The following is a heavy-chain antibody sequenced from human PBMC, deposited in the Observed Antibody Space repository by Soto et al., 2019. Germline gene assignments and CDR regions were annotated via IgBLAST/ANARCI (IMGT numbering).Heavy chain of an antibody. CDR3: ARDPHEFWTSYWFGP. D-gene: IGHD3-3*01. J-gene: IGHJ5*02. V-gene: IGHV1-18*01. Sequence: ASVKVSCKTSGYTFNTYGINWVRQAPGQGLELMGWISAYDGKTTYAEKFQGRVTLTTDTSTSTAYMELRSLRSDDTAIYYCARDPHEFWTSYWFGPWGQGTPVTVSS. CDR2: ISAYDGKT. CDR1: GYTFNTYG.